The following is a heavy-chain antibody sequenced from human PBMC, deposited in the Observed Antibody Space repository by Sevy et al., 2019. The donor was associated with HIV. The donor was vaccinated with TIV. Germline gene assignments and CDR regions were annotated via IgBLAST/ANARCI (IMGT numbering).Heavy chain of an antibody. Sequence: ASVKVSCKASGYTFTSYGISWVRQAPGQGLEWMGWISAYNGNTNYAQKLQGRVTMTTDTSTSTAYMELRSLRSDDTAVYYCARDTDIVVVPAAMGDWFDPWGQGTLDTVSS. J-gene: IGHJ5*02. CDR2: ISAYNGNT. D-gene: IGHD2-2*01. CDR1: GYTFTSYG. V-gene: IGHV1-18*01. CDR3: ARDTDIVVVPAAMGDWFDP.